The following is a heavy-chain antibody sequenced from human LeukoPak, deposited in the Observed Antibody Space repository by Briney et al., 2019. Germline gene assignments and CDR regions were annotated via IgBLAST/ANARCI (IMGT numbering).Heavy chain of an antibody. V-gene: IGHV3-15*01. Sequence: GGSLRLSCAASGFTVSSNYMIWVRQAPGKGLEWVALIKSKSHGETTDYAALVNGRFTISRDDSKDTLYLSINNLRTDDTAIYYCATGLERGLAVPGTGGFDYWGPGTLVTVSS. CDR1: GFTVSSNY. D-gene: IGHD6-19*01. J-gene: IGHJ4*02. CDR2: IKSKSHGETT. CDR3: ATGLERGLAVPGTGGFDY.